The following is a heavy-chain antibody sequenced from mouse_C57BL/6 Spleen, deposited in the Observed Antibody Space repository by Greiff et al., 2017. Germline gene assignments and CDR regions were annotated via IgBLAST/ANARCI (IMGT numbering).Heavy chain of an antibody. CDR2: IDPEDGET. D-gene: IGHD2-4*01. Sequence: VQLQQSGAELVKPGASVKLSCTASGFNIKDYYMHWVKQRTEQGLEWIGRIDPEDGETKYAPKFPGKATITAYTSSNTAYLQLSSLTSEDTAVYYCARYDYDGFDYWGQGTTLTVSS. J-gene: IGHJ2*01. CDR1: GFNIKDYY. CDR3: ARYDYDGFDY. V-gene: IGHV14-2*01.